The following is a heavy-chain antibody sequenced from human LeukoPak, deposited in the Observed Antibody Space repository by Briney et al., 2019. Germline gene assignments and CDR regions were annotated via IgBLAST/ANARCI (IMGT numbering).Heavy chain of an antibody. D-gene: IGHD6-13*01. V-gene: IGHV3-23*01. CDR3: AKDPHSSSWYHNWFDP. J-gene: IGHJ5*02. Sequence: GGSLRLSCAASGFTFSSYAMSWVRQAPGKGLEWVSAISGSGGSTYYADSVKGRFTISRDNSKNTLYLQMNSLRAEDTAVYYCAKDPHSSSWYHNWFDPWGQGTLVTVSS. CDR1: GFTFSSYA. CDR2: ISGSGGST.